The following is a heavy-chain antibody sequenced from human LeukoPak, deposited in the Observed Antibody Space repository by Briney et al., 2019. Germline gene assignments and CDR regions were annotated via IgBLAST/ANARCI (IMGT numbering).Heavy chain of an antibody. CDR3: ASGNGGIAAAGFLFDY. Sequence: SETLSLTCTVSGGSINYYYWMWIRQPPGKGLEWIGYIYYSGGTHYNPSLKSRVTMLVDTSKNQFSLKLSSVTAADTAVYYCASGNGGIAAAGFLFDYWGQGTLVTVSS. J-gene: IGHJ4*02. CDR2: IYYSGGT. CDR1: GGSINYYY. D-gene: IGHD6-13*01. V-gene: IGHV4-59*12.